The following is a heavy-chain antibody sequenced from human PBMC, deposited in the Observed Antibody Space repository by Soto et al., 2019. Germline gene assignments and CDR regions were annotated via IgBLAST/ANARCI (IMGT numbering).Heavy chain of an antibody. J-gene: IGHJ6*02. CDR2: ISGSGGST. CDR3: AKDSEWELLRGRGYYYYGMDV. D-gene: IGHD1-26*01. CDR1: GFTFSSYA. Sequence: EVQLLESGGGLVQPGGSLRLSCAASGFTFSSYAMSWVRQAPGKGLEWVSAISGSGGSTYYADSVKGRFTISRDNSKNTLYLQMNSLRAEDTAVYYCAKDSEWELLRGRGYYYYGMDVWGQGTTVTVSS. V-gene: IGHV3-23*01.